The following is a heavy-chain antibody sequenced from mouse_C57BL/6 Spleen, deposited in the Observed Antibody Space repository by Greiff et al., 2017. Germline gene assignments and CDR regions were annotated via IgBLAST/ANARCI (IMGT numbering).Heavy chain of an antibody. V-gene: IGHV1-80*01. CDR3: ARGDGYYLYYYAMDY. CDR1: GYAFSSYW. D-gene: IGHD2-3*01. CDR2: IYPGDGDT. Sequence: VQLQESGAELVKPGASVKISCKASGYAFSSYWMNWVKQRPGKGLEWIGQIYPGDGDTNYNGKFKGKATLTADKSSSTAYMQLSSLTSEDSAVYFCARGDGYYLYYYAMDYWGQGTSVTVSS. J-gene: IGHJ4*01.